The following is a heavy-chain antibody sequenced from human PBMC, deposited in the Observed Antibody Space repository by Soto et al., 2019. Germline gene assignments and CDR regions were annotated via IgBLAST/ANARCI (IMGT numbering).Heavy chain of an antibody. Sequence: GGSLRLSCAVCGFTFNMYGMHWVRQVPWKGPVWVARIYNDGTYADYADSVKGRFTISRENAKDTIYLQMNYWRAEASALYHCTRGTRATSDGTSVHCGQRTLVTVSS. CDR3: TRGTRATSDGTSVH. CDR1: GFTFNMYG. V-gene: IGHV3-74*01. CDR2: IYNDGTYA. D-gene: IGHD6-13*01. J-gene: IGHJ4*02.